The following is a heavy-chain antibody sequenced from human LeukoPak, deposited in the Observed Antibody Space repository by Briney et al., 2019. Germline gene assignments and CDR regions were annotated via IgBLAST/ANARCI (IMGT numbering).Heavy chain of an antibody. CDR1: GGSFSGYY. D-gene: IGHD7-27*01. CDR3: ARGGDGTGVDY. V-gene: IGHV4-34*01. Sequence: SETLSLTCAVYGGSFSGYYWSWIRQPPGKGLEWIGEINHSGSTNYNPSLKSRVTISVDTSKNQFSLKLSSVTAADTAVYYCARGGDGTGVDYWGQGTLVTVSS. CDR2: INHSGST. J-gene: IGHJ4*02.